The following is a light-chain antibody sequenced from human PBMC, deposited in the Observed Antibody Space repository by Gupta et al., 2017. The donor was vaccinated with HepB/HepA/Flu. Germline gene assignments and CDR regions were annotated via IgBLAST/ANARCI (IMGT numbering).Light chain of an antibody. Sequence: DIQMTQSQSSLSASVGGRVTITCRASQSRRTYLKWYQHKPGKAPKGLIYAASSLQSGVPSRFSGSGSGTDFTLTISSLQPEDFATYYCQQTYNPPLTFGPGTKVDIK. V-gene: IGKV1-39*01. J-gene: IGKJ3*01. CDR2: AAS. CDR1: QSRRTY. CDR3: QQTYNPPLT.